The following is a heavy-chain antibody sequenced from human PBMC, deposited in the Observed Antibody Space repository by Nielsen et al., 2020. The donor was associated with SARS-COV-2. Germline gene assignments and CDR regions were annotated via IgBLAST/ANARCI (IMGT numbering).Heavy chain of an antibody. CDR2: VYYNGDT. J-gene: IGHJ6*02. CDR3: ARGVAARCFDV. D-gene: IGHD6-6*01. V-gene: IGHV4-59*01. Sequence: SETLSLTCTVSGDSISTFYWTWIRQPPGKGLEWIGHVYYNGDTNYNPSLKSRVTKSVDRSKNQFSLKLNSVTAADTAVYFCARGVAARCFDVWGQGTTVTVSS. CDR1: GDSISTFY.